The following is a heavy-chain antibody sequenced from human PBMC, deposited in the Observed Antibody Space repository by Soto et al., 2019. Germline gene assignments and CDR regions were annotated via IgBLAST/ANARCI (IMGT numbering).Heavy chain of an antibody. Sequence: EVQLLESGGGLVQPGGSLRLSCTTSGFTFRTTGILWLRQPPGRGLEWVSAIGPDPSNTKYTDSVKGRFIISRDNSKNTVFLQMNSLGAEDTALYYCTTARHCSSDACPAAEWGQGTLITVSS. CDR1: GFTFRTTG. CDR2: IGPDPSNT. J-gene: IGHJ4*02. CDR3: TTARHCSSDACPAAE. D-gene: IGHD2-2*01. V-gene: IGHV3-23*01.